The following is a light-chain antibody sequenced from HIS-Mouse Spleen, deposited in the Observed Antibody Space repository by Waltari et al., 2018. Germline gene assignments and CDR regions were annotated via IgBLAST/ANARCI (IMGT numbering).Light chain of an antibody. V-gene: IGLV2-23*01. CDR2: EGS. J-gene: IGLJ3*02. Sequence: QSALTQPPSVSGSPGQSITISCTGTSSDVGRYNLVSWYQQHPGKAPKLMIYEGSKRPSGVSNRFSGSKSGHTASLTISGLQAEDEADYYCCSYAGSSTWVFGGGTKLTVL. CDR1: SSDVGRYNL. CDR3: CSYAGSSTWV.